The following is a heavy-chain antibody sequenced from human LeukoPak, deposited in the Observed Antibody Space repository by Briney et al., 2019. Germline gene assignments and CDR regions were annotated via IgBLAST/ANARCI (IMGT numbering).Heavy chain of an antibody. CDR2: IYHSGSP. V-gene: IGHV4-30-2*01. Sequence: SQTLSLTCAVSGGSISSGTYSWSWIRQPPGKGLEWIGYIYHSGSPYYNPSLKSRVTISVDRSKNQFSLKMGSVTAADTAVYYCARTGGYYGSGSYIGLPFYPWGQGTLVTVSS. CDR1: GGSISSGTYS. D-gene: IGHD3-10*01. J-gene: IGHJ5*02. CDR3: ARTGGYYGSGSYIGLPFYP.